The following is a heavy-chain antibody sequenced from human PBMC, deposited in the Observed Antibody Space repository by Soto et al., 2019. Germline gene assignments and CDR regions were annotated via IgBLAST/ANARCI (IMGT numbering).Heavy chain of an antibody. J-gene: IGHJ5*02. CDR2: INPSGGST. V-gene: IGHV1-46*01. Sequence: VASVKVSCKASGYTFTSYYMHWVRQAPGQGLEWTGIINPSGGSTSYAQKFQGRVTMTMDTSTSTVYMELSSLRSEDTAVYYCARERAVFPNWFDPWGQGTPVTVSS. CDR1: GYTFTSYY. CDR3: ARERAVFPNWFDP. D-gene: IGHD6-19*01.